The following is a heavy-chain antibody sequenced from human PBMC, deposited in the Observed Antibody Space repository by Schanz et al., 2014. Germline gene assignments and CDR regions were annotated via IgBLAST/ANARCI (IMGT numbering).Heavy chain of an antibody. CDR3: ARENKDYDSILNKFFHYGLDL. CDR2: INTNTGNP. V-gene: IGHV7-4-1*02. CDR1: GYTFSSYA. J-gene: IGHJ6*02. Sequence: QVQLVQSGSELKKPGASVKVSCKASGYTFSSYAMNWVRQAPGQGLEWMGWINTNTGNPTYVQGFTGRFVFSLDTSVSTAYLQISSLKAEDSAVYYCARENKDYDSILNKFFHYGLDLWGQGTTVTVSS. D-gene: IGHD3-3*02.